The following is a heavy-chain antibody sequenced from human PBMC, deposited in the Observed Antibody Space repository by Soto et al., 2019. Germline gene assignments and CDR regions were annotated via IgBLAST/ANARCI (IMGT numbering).Heavy chain of an antibody. D-gene: IGHD3-3*01. CDR1: GYTFTSYY. Sequence: ASVKVSFKASGYTFTSYYMHWVRQAPGQGLEWMGIINPSGGSTSYAQKFQGRVTMTRDTSTSTVYMELSSLRSEDTAVYYCARGVPTYYDFWSGYYAAYWGQGTLVTVSS. CDR3: ARGVPTYYDFWSGYYAAY. J-gene: IGHJ4*02. V-gene: IGHV1-46*01. CDR2: INPSGGST.